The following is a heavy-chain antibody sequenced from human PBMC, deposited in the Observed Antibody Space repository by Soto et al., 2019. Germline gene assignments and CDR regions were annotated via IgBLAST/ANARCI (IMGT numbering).Heavy chain of an antibody. J-gene: IGHJ5*02. CDR2: IWYDGSNK. CDR3: VRDGGYYGAGSYFDP. CDR1: GFTFSSYG. D-gene: IGHD3-10*01. Sequence: QVQLVESGGGVVQPGRSLRLCCAASGFTFSSYGMHWVRQAPGEGLEWVAVIWYDGSNKYYADSVKGRFTISRDNSKKTLCLEMKSLRAEDTAVYYCVRDGGYYGAGSYFDPWGQGSLVTVSS. V-gene: IGHV3-33*01.